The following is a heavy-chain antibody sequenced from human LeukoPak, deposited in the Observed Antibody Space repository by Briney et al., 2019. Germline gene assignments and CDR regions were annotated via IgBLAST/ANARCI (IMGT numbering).Heavy chain of an antibody. CDR2: ISGSGGST. Sequence: GGSLRLSCAASGFSFSSYAMSWVRQAPGKGLEWVSAISGSGGSTYYTDSVKGRFTISRDNSKNTLWLQMNSLRAEDTAVYYCAKDGFLLWRGAFDIWGQGTMVTVSS. J-gene: IGHJ3*02. CDR1: GFSFSSYA. D-gene: IGHD2-21*01. V-gene: IGHV3-23*01. CDR3: AKDGFLLWRGAFDI.